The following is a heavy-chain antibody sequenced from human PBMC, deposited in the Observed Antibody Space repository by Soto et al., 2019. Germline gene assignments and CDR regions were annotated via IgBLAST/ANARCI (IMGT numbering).Heavy chain of an antibody. CDR3: AGSGGYDFRSSQAPPIDV. V-gene: IGHV4-59*01. D-gene: IGHD3-3*01. CDR1: GGSISDFY. CDR2: LYYTGST. J-gene: IGHJ6*04. Sequence: AETLSLTCIVSGGSISDFYWGWIRQSPGKRLEWIGYLYYTGSTNYNPALKSRVTISLDTSKNQFSLKVRSVTAADTAVYYCAGSGGYDFRSSQAPPIDVWGKGPTVTVSS.